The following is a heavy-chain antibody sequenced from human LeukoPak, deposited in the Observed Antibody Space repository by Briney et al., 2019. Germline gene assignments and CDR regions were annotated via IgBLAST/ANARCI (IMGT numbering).Heavy chain of an antibody. V-gene: IGHV3-21*01. CDR1: GFTFSSYS. D-gene: IGHD3-9*01. CDR2: SSSSSSYK. J-gene: IGHJ4*02. CDR3: ARGYSDILTGYSPYYFDY. Sequence: PGGSLRLSCAASGFTFSSYSMNWVRQAPGRGLEWVSSSSSSSSYKYYADSVKGRFTISRDNAKTSLYLQMNSLRAEDTAVYYCARGYSDILTGYSPYYFDYWGQGTLVTVSS.